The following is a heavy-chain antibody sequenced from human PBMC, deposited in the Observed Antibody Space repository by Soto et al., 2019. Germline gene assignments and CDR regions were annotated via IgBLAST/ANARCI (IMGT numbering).Heavy chain of an antibody. J-gene: IGHJ6*02. CDR2: ISSTAGGTS. CDR1: GFTFNTYP. CDR3: AKGVLSFHYGMEV. D-gene: IGHD3-10*01. V-gene: IGHV3-23*01. Sequence: PGGSLRLSCATSGFTFNTYPMTWVRQAPGKGLEWVSSISSTAGGTSSYADSVKGRFAISRDFSDNTVYLQMNNLRVDDTAVYFCAKGVLSFHYGMEVWGQGTTVTVSS.